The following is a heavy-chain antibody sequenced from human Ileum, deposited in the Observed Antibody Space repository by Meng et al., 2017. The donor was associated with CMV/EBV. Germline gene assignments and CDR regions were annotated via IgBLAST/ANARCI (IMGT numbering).Heavy chain of an antibody. CDR2: ISYDGSQK. CDR3: ARERRGYYSEW. V-gene: IGHV3-30*04. CDR1: GFIFSHYA. J-gene: IGHJ4*02. D-gene: IGHD3-3*01. Sequence: LSLTCAASGFIFSHYAMHWVRQAPGKGLEWVSMISYDGSQKFYADSVKGRFTISRDSSKNTLFLQMNGLRPDDTAIYYCARERRGYYSEWWGQGTLVTVSS.